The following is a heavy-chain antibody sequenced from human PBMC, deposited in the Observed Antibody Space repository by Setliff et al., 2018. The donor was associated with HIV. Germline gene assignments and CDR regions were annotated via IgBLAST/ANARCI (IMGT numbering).Heavy chain of an antibody. D-gene: IGHD3-10*01. V-gene: IGHV1-46*01. CDR1: GYTFTSQS. CDR2: INPSGGST. CDR3: ARDLFTSGSDRSRQAGYYYYYYMDV. J-gene: IGHJ6*03. Sequence: GASVKVSCKASGYTFTSQSIHWVRQAPGQGFEWMGVINPSGGSTGYAEKFQGRVTMTRDTSTSTVYMELNSLRSEDTAVYYCARDLFTSGSDRSRQAGYYYYYYMDVWGKGTTVTVSS.